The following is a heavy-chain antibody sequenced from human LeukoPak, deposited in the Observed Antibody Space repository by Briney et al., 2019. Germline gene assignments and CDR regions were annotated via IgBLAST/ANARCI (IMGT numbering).Heavy chain of an antibody. D-gene: IGHD2-15*01. V-gene: IGHV3-48*03. CDR3: ARDGYCSGGDCSNTPGVFDY. Sequence: PGGSLRLSCAASGFTFSSYEMNWVRQAPGKGLEWVSYISSSGSTIYYADSVQGRFTISRDNAKNSLYLQMNSLRAEDTAVYYCARDGYCSGGDCSNTPGVFDYWGQGTLVPVSS. CDR1: GFTFSSYE. CDR2: ISSSGSTI. J-gene: IGHJ4*02.